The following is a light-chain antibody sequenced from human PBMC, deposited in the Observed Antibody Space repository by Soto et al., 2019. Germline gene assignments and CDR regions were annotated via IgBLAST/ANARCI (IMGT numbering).Light chain of an antibody. Sequence: EIVLTQSPGTLSLSPGERATLSCRASQSVSSSYLAWYQQKPGQAPRLLIYGASSRATGIPDRFSGSGSGTDFTLTISRLEPEDCAVYYCPQYGSSRTFGQGTKVEIK. CDR3: PQYGSSRT. CDR1: QSVSSSY. V-gene: IGKV3-20*01. CDR2: GAS. J-gene: IGKJ1*01.